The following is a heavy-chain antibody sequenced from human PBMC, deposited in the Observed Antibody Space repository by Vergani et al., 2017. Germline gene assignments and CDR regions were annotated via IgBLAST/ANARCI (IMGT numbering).Heavy chain of an antibody. Sequence: QVQLQESGPGLVKPSETLSLTCTVSGGSISSYYWSWIRQPPGKGLEWIGYIYYSGSTNYNPALKGLVTISVDTSKDRFSLKLSSVTAADTAGYYCASGVEQQLYYYYYGMDVWGQGTTVTVSS. CDR3: ASGVEQQLYYYYYGMDV. CDR2: IYYSGST. D-gene: IGHD6-13*01. V-gene: IGHV4-59*01. CDR1: GGSISSYY. J-gene: IGHJ6*02.